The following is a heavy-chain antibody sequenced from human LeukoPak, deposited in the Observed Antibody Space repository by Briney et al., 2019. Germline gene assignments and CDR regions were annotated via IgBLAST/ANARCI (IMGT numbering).Heavy chain of an antibody. J-gene: IGHJ5*02. CDR1: GGSISSYY. V-gene: IGHV4-59*01. D-gene: IGHD6-13*01. Sequence: PSETLSLTCTVSGGSISSYYWSWIRQPPGKGLEWIGYIYYSGSTNYNPSLESRVTISVDTSKNQFSLKLSSVTAADTAVYYCADSMGSSWYWFDPWGQGTLVTVSS. CDR2: IYYSGST. CDR3: ADSMGSSWYWFDP.